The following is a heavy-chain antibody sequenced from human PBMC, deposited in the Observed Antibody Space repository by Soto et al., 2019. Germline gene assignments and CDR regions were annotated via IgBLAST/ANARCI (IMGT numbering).Heavy chain of an antibody. CDR1: GFTFGDYA. D-gene: IGHD3-10*01. V-gene: IGHV3-49*03. CDR3: TRWVVRGVTKASYYYYGMDV. J-gene: IGHJ6*02. Sequence: GGSLRLSCTASGFTFGDYAMSWFRQAPGKGLEWVGFIRSKAYGGTTEYAASVKGRFTISRDDSKSIAYLQMNSLKTEDTAVYYCTRWVVRGVTKASYYYYGMDVWGQGTTVTVSS. CDR2: IRSKAYGGTT.